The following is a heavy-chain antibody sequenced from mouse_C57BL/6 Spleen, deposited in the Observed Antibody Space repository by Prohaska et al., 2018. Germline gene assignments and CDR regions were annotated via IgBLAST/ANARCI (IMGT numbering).Heavy chain of an antibody. Sequence: ASVKISCKASGYAFSSSWMNWVKQRPGKGLEWIGRIYPGDGDTNYNGKFKGKATLTADKSSSTAYMQLSSLTSEDSAVYFCARQGTTVVATRAMDYWGQGTSVTVSS. J-gene: IGHJ4*01. CDR2: IYPGDGDT. D-gene: IGHD1-1*01. CDR3: ARQGTTVVATRAMDY. CDR1: GYAFSSSW. V-gene: IGHV1-82*01.